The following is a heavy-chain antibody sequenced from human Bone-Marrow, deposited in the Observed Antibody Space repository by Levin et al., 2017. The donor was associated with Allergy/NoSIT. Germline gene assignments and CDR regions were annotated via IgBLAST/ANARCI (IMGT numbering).Heavy chain of an antibody. CDR1: GGSVTSGDYY. V-gene: IGHV4-61*08. D-gene: IGHD6-13*01. J-gene: IGHJ4*02. CDR3: ARVSAAGGTRLFEY. CDR2: IHSSGST. Sequence: SQTLSLTCSVSGGSVTSGDYYWSWIRKPPGKGLEWIGFIHSSGSTNYIPSLKSRVTMSHDTSKNQLSLSLTSVTAADTAIYYCARVSAAGGTRLFEYWGQGTLVTVSS.